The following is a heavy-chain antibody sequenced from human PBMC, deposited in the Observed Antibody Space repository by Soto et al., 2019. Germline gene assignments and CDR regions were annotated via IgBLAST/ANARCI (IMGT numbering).Heavy chain of an antibody. CDR3: AREYLYCSGGSCYSDGFDI. V-gene: IGHV3-74*01. D-gene: IGHD2-15*01. J-gene: IGHJ3*02. CDR1: GFNFSAYG. CDR2: IDSDGSGT. Sequence: VQLVESGGGVVQPGRSLRLSCAASGFNFSAYGMHWVRQAPGKGLVWVSRIDSDGSGTTYADSVKGRFTISRDNAKNTVFLQMNSLRAEDTAVYYCAREYLYCSGGSCYSDGFDIWGQGTMVTVSS.